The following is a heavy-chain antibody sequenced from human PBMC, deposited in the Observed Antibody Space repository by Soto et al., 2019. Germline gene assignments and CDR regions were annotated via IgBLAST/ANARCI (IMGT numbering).Heavy chain of an antibody. D-gene: IGHD2-8*01. CDR3: ARCTRYHNGMDV. J-gene: IGHJ6*02. V-gene: IGHV3-20*04. CDR1: GFTFEDYG. Sequence: EVQLVESGGTVVRPGGSLRLSCEASGFTFEDYGMNWVRQAPGKWLEWVSGINWSGGSTGYADSVKCRFTISRDDAKNSLYLQMNSLRAEDTALYYCARCTRYHNGMDVWVQGTTVTVSS. CDR2: INWSGGST.